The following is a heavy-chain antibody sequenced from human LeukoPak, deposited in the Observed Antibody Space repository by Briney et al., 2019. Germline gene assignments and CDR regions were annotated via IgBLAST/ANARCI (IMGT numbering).Heavy chain of an antibody. CDR3: AKDPRASIVVVTPGAFDL. D-gene: IGHD2-21*02. CDR1: GFTFSSYS. CDR2: IWYDGSNK. J-gene: IGHJ3*01. Sequence: GGSLRLSCAASGFTFSSYSMNWVRQAPGKGLEWVAVIWYDGSNKYYADSVKGRFTISRDNSKNTLYLQMNSLRAEDTAVYYCAKDPRASIVVVTPGAFDLWGQGTMVTVSS. V-gene: IGHV3-33*06.